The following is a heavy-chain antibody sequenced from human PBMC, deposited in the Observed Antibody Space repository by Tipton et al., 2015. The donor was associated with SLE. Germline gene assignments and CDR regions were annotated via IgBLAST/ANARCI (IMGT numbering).Heavy chain of an antibody. CDR2: IYYSGST. D-gene: IGHD6-6*01. Sequence: TLSLTCTVSGGSIISYYWSWIRQPPGKGLEWIGYIYYSGSTNYNPSLKSRVTISVDTSKNQFSLKLSSVTAADTAVYYCAREWDSRYDSWGQGTLVTVSS. V-gene: IGHV4-59*01. CDR1: GGSIISYY. J-gene: IGHJ5*01. CDR3: AREWDSRYDS.